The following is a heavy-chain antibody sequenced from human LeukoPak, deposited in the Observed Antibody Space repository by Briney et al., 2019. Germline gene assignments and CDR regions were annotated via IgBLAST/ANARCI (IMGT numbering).Heavy chain of an antibody. Sequence: GESLKISCKGSGYSFSTYWIGWVRQMPGKGLEWMGMIYPGDSDTRYSPSFQGQVTISADKSISTAYLQWSSLKASDTAMYYCATGYETNYYYYYMDVWGKGTTVTVSS. V-gene: IGHV5-51*01. CDR3: ATGYETNYYYYYMDV. D-gene: IGHD3-3*01. CDR1: GYSFSTYW. J-gene: IGHJ6*03. CDR2: IYPGDSDT.